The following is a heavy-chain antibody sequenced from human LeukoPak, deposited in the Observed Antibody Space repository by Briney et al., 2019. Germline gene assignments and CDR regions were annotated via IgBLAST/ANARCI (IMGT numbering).Heavy chain of an antibody. CDR3: AKDPNIVVVPAALHAFDI. J-gene: IGHJ3*02. V-gene: IGHV3-30-3*01. Sequence: GRSLRLSCAASGFTFSSYAMHWVRQAPGKGLEWVAVISYDGSNKYYADSVKGRFTISRDNSKNTLYLQMNSLRAEDTAVYYCAKDPNIVVVPAALHAFDIWGQGTMVTVSS. CDR2: ISYDGSNK. D-gene: IGHD2-2*02. CDR1: GFTFSSYA.